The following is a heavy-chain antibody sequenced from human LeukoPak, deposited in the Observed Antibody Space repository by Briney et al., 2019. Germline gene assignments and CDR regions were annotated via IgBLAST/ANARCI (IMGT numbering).Heavy chain of an antibody. CDR2: IIPMVGTA. CDR3: APTSNFYDSSGSWGYFDL. Sequence: SVKVSCKASGGTLSDYAINWVRQAPGQGLEWMGGIIPMVGTANYGQKFAGRVTIIADESTNTAHMELSGLRSEDTAVYYCAPTSNFYDSSGSWGYFDLWGRGTLVTVSS. V-gene: IGHV1-69*13. J-gene: IGHJ2*01. D-gene: IGHD3-22*01. CDR1: GGTLSDYA.